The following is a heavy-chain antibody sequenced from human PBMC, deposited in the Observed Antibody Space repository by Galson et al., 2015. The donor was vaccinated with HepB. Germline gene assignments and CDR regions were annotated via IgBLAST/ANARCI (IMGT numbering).Heavy chain of an antibody. Sequence: QSGAEVKKPGESLKISCKGSGYSFTSYWIGWVRQMPGKGLEWMGIIYPGDSDTRYSPSSQGQVTISADKSISTAYLQWGSLKASDTAMYYCARSYIVGATSRYFDYWGQGTLVTVSS. J-gene: IGHJ4*02. CDR2: IYPGDSDT. V-gene: IGHV5-51*03. CDR3: ARSYIVGATSRYFDY. D-gene: IGHD1-26*01. CDR1: GYSFTSYW.